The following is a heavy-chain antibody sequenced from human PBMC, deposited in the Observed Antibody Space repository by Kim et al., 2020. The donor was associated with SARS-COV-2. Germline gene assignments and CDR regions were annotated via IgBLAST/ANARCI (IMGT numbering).Heavy chain of an antibody. D-gene: IGHD1-1*01. J-gene: IGHJ4*02. V-gene: IGHV7-4-1*02. CDR2: ITTNTGKP. Sequence: ASVKVSCKASGYTFTSCAMNWVRQAPGQGLEWMGWITTNTGKPTYAQGFTGRFVFSLDTSVNTAYLHITSLKAEDTAVYYCAPGNTWTFEYWGEGTLVTVSS. CDR1: GYTFTSCA. CDR3: APGNTWTFEY.